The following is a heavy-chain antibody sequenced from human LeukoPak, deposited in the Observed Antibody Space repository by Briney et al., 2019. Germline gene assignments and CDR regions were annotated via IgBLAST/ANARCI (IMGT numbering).Heavy chain of an antibody. CDR1: GFTFSSYW. CDR2: IKQDGSEK. CDR3: ARVLAVASKLDAFDI. J-gene: IGHJ3*02. D-gene: IGHD6-19*01. V-gene: IGHV3-7*01. Sequence: GGSLRLSCAASGFTFSSYWMSWVRQAPGKGLEWVANIKQDGSEKYYVDSVKGRFTISRDNAKNSLYLQMSSLRAEDTAVYYCARVLAVASKLDAFDIWGQGTMVTVSS.